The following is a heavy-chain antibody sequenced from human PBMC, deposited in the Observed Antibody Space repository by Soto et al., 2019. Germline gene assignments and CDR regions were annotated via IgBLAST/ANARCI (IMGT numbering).Heavy chain of an antibody. CDR2: ISSSSSYI. Sequence: EVQLVESGGGLVKPGGSLRLSCAASGFTFSSYSVNWVRQAPGKGLEWVSSISSSSSYIYYADSVKGRFTISRDNAKNSLYLQMNSLRAEDTAVYYCARDVSRLESDPWGQGTLVTVSS. CDR1: GFTFSSYS. CDR3: ARDVSRLESDP. D-gene: IGHD3-22*01. V-gene: IGHV3-21*01. J-gene: IGHJ5*02.